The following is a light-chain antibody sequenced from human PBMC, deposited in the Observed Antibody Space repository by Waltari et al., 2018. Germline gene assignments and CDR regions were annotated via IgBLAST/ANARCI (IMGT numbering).Light chain of an antibody. CDR1: SSDVGGYNY. CDR3: SSYTSSSTPYV. CDR2: EVS. V-gene: IGLV2-14*01. J-gene: IGLJ1*01. Sequence: QSALTQPASVSGSPGQSITISCTGASSDVGGYNYASRYQHHPGKAPKLMIYEVSNRPSGVSNRFSGSKSGNTASLTISGLQAEDEADYYCSSYTSSSTPYVFGTGTKVTVL.